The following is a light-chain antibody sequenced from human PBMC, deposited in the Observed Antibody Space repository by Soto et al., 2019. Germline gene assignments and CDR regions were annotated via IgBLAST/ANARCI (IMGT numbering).Light chain of an antibody. CDR2: GAS. Sequence: EIVMTQSPVTLSVSPWEIATLSCSASQFVSSNLAWYQQKPGQAPRLLIYGASTRATGIPARFSGSGSGTEFTLTISNLQSEDFAVYFCQQYHNWPPITFGQGTRLEIK. V-gene: IGKV3D-15*01. CDR3: QQYHNWPPIT. CDR1: QFVSSN. J-gene: IGKJ5*01.